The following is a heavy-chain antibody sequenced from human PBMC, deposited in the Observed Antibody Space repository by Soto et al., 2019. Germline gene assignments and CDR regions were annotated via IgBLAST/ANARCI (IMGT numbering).Heavy chain of an antibody. J-gene: IGHJ3*02. CDR2: INHSGST. CDR1: GGSFSGYY. CDR3: ARVRRGYCSGGSCFRAFDI. Sequence: SETLSLTCAVYGGSFSGYYWSWIRQPPGKGLEWIGEINHSGSTNYNPSLKSRVTISVDTSKNQFSLKLSSVTAADTAVYYCARVRRGYCSGGSCFRAFDIWGQGTMVTVSS. D-gene: IGHD2-15*01. V-gene: IGHV4-34*01.